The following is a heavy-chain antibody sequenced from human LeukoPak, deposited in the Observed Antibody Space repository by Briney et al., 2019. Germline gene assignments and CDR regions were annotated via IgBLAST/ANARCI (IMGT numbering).Heavy chain of an antibody. Sequence: PSETLSLTCAVSGGSISSGGYSWSWIRQPPGKGLEWIGEINHSGSTNYNPSLKSRVTISVDTSKNQFSLKLSSVTAADTAVYYCARMYDSSGYYRLDYWGQGTLVTVSS. J-gene: IGHJ4*02. CDR1: GGSISSGGYS. V-gene: IGHV4-34*01. D-gene: IGHD3-22*01. CDR3: ARMYDSSGYYRLDY. CDR2: INHSGST.